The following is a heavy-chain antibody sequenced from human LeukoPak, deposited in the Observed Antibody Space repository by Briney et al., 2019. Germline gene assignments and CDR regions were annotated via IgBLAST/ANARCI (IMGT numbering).Heavy chain of an antibody. CDR2: TYYRSKWYN. J-gene: IGHJ2*01. CDR3: ARDISALYLYF. Sequence: SQTLSLTFAISGDRVSSDRAGRNWIRQSPSRGLEWLGRTYYRSKWYNDYAPSMRGRMTIKSDTTRNQFSLHLNSVTPEDTAVYYFARDISALYLYFWGRGTLVTVSS. CDR1: GDRVSSDRAG. V-gene: IGHV6-1*01.